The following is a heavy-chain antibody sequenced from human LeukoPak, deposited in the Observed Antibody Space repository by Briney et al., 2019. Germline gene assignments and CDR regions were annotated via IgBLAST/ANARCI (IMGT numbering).Heavy chain of an antibody. Sequence: GESLKISCKGSGYTFSTYWIGWVRQMPGKGLEWMGIIYPGDSDRRHSPSFQGQVTMSADKSISTAYLQWSSLKASDTAMYFCTRRRVTYSNSSGRSRYYFDYWGQGTLVTASS. D-gene: IGHD6-6*01. CDR2: IYPGDSDR. V-gene: IGHV5-51*01. CDR1: GYTFSTYW. CDR3: TRRRVTYSNSSGRSRYYFDY. J-gene: IGHJ4*02.